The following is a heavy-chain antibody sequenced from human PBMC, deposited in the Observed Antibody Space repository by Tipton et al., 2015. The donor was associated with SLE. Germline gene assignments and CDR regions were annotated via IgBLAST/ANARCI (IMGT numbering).Heavy chain of an antibody. V-gene: IGHV4-59*11. CDR3: ARASDTGGYYFDLID. D-gene: IGHD3-22*01. J-gene: IGHJ4*02. Sequence: TLSLTCTVSGDSIYSHYWSWIRQPPGRGLEWIGYFSHSAGTDYNPSLESRVTISVDTSKNQFSLKLMSVTPADTAVYYCARASDTGGYYFDLIDWGQGTLVTVSS. CDR2: FSHSAGT. CDR1: GDSIYSHY.